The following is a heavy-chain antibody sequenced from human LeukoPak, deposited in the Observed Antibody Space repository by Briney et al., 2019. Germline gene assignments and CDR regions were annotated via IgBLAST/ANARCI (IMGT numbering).Heavy chain of an antibody. V-gene: IGHV1-69*04. CDR1: GGTFSSYA. CDR3: ARGAMVGYDFWSGVNWFDP. D-gene: IGHD3-3*01. CDR2: IIPIFGIA. J-gene: IGHJ5*02. Sequence: SVKLSCKASGGTFSSYAISWVRQAPGPGLEWMGRIIPIFGIANYAQKFQGRVTITADKSTSTAYMELSSLRSEDTAVYYCARGAMVGYDFWSGVNWFDPWGQGTLVTVSS.